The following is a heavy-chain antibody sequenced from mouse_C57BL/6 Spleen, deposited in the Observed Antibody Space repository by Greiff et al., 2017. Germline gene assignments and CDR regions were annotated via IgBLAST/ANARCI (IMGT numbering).Heavy chain of an antibody. D-gene: IGHD2-3*01. V-gene: IGHV10-1*01. J-gene: IGHJ3*01. CDR1: GFSFNTYA. CDR3: VREGDGYSSWFAY. Sequence: DVKLQESGGGLVQPKGSLKLSCAASGFSFNTYAMNWVRQAPGKGLEWVARIRSKSNNYATYYADSVKDRFTISRDDSESMLYLQMNNLKTEDTAMYYCVREGDGYSSWFAYWGQGTLVTVSA. CDR2: IRSKSNNYAT.